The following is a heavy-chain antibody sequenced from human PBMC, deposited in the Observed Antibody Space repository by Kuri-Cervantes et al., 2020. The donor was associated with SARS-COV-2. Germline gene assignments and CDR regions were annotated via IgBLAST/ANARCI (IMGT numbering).Heavy chain of an antibody. Sequence: GGSLRLSCAASGFTFSSHEMHWVRQAPGKGLEWVSYISSSGSAIYYADSVKGRFTISRDNAKNSLYLQMNSPRDEDTAVYYCARESRDAYNLGSFDLWGRGTLVTVSS. CDR3: ARESRDAYNLGSFDL. V-gene: IGHV3-48*03. J-gene: IGHJ2*01. CDR1: GFTFSSHE. CDR2: ISSSGSAI. D-gene: IGHD5-24*01.